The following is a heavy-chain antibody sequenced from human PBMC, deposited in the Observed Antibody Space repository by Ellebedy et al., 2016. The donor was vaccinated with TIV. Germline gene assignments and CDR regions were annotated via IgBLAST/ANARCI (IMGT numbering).Heavy chain of an antibody. J-gene: IGHJ6*02. Sequence: GESLKISCAASGFTVSSNYMSSVRQAPGKGLEWVSVIYSGGSTYYADSVKGRFTISRDNSKNTLYLQMNSLRAEDTAVYYCARRPNYYGMDVWGQGTTVTVSS. CDR1: GFTVSSNY. V-gene: IGHV3-53*01. CDR3: ARRPNYYGMDV. D-gene: IGHD6-6*01. CDR2: IYSGGST.